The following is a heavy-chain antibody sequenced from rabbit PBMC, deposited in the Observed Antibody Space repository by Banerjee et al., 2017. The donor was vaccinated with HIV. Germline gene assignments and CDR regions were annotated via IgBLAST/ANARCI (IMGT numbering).Heavy chain of an antibody. D-gene: IGHD6-1*01. V-gene: IGHV1S45*01. J-gene: IGHJ4*01. Sequence: QQQLEESGGDLVKPEGSLTLTCTASGFSFSYKYVMCWVRQAPGKGLEWIACINTSSGNTVYASWAKGRFTISKTSSATVTLQMTSLTVADTATYFCGRDRDGDAGYGSLALWGPGTLVTV. CDR3: GRDRDGDAGYGSLAL. CDR2: INTSSGNT. CDR1: GFSFSYKYV.